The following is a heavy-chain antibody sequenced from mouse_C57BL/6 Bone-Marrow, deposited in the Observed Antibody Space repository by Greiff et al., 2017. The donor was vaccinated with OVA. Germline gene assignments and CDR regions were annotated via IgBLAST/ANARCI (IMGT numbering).Heavy chain of an antibody. CDR1: GYTFTSYG. J-gene: IGHJ2*01. V-gene: IGHV1-81*01. D-gene: IGHD2-4*01. Sequence: VKLMESGAELARPGASVKLSCKASGYTFTSYGISWVKQRTGQGLEWIGEIYPRSGNTYYNEKFKGKATLTADKSSSTAYMELRSLTSEDSAVYVCARRDYDYGRDFDYWGQGTTLTVSS. CDR2: IYPRSGNT. CDR3: ARRDYDYGRDFDY.